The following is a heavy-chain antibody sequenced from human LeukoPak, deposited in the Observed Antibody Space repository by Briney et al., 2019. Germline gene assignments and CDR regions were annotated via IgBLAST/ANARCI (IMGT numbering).Heavy chain of an antibody. CDR3: ARGLAVAALFYFDY. Sequence: ASVKVSCKVSGYTLTELSMHWVRQAPAKGLEWVGGFDPEDGETIYAQKFQGRVTMTEDTSTDTAYMELSSLRSEDTAVYYCARGLAVAALFYFDYWGQGTLVTVSS. CDR1: GYTLTELS. CDR2: FDPEDGET. D-gene: IGHD6-19*01. V-gene: IGHV1-24*01. J-gene: IGHJ4*02.